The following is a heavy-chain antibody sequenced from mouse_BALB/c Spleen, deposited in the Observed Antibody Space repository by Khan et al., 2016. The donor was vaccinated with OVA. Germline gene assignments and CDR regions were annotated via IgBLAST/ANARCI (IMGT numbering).Heavy chain of an antibody. D-gene: IGHD2-10*01. CDR3: ARPPYFSYVLVY. CDR1: GYTFTNFG. CDR2: INTYTGEP. Sequence: LVESGPELKKPGETVKISCKASGYTFTNFGMNWVKQAPGKGLKWMGWINTYTGEPTYADDFKGRFAFSLETSANTAYLQISNHKNEDTATYFCARPPYFSYVLVYWGQGTSVTVSS. J-gene: IGHJ4*01. V-gene: IGHV9-3-1*01.